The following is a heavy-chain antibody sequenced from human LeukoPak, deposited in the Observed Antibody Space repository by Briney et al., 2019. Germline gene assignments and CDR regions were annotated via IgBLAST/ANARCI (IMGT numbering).Heavy chain of an antibody. CDR1: GDSMSNYH. J-gene: IGHJ5*02. V-gene: IGHV4-59*01. CDR2: IYNSGTT. Sequence: PSETLSLTCTVPGDSMSNYHWTWIRQSPGKGLEYIGYIYNSGTTNYNPSLKSRVTISVDMSKKQFSLKLNSVTAADTAVYYCARGSDGYRFDPWGQGTLVTVSS. CDR3: ARGSDGYRFDP. D-gene: IGHD5-18*01.